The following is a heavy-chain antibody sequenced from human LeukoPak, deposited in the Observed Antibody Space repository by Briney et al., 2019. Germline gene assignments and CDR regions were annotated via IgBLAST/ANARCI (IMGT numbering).Heavy chain of an antibody. V-gene: IGHV3-74*01. CDR2: MNSDASST. CDR1: GFTFTNYW. D-gene: IGHD4-23*01. J-gene: IGHJ4*02. CDR3: ARGPDYGGPL. Sequence: PGGSLRLSCVASGFTFTNYWMHWVRQAPEKGLVWVARMNSDASSTSYADSVKGRFSISRDNAKKTLYLQINSLRAEDTAVYYCARGPDYGGPLRGQGTLVTVSP.